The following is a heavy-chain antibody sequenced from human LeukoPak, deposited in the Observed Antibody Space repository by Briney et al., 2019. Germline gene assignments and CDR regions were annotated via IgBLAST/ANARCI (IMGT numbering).Heavy chain of an antibody. Sequence: PGGSLRLSCAASRFTFSSYAVHWVRQAPGKGLEWVAVILYDGNNKYYADCVKGRYTISRDNSKNTLYLQMTSRRAEDTAVYYCARDKSPTYYYATFDYWGQGTLVTVSS. D-gene: IGHD3-10*01. J-gene: IGHJ4*02. CDR1: RFTFSSYA. V-gene: IGHV3-30-3*01. CDR3: ARDKSPTYYYATFDY. CDR2: ILYDGNNK.